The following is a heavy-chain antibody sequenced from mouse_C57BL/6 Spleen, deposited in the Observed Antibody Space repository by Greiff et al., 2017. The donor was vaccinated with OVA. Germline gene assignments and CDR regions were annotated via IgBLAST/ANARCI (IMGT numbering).Heavy chain of an antibody. Sequence: QVQLQQSGAELVMPGASVKLSCKASGYTFTSYWMHWVKQRPGQGLEWIGEIDPSDSYTNYNQKFKGKSTLTVDKSSSTAYMQLSSLTSEDSAVYYCARRWTGAMDYWGQGTSVTVSS. J-gene: IGHJ4*01. CDR3: ARRWTGAMDY. CDR1: GYTFTSYW. CDR2: IDPSDSYT. D-gene: IGHD1-1*02. V-gene: IGHV1-69*01.